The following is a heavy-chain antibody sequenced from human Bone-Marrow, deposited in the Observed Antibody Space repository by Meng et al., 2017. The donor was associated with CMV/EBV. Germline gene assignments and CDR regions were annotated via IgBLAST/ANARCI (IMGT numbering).Heavy chain of an antibody. V-gene: IGHV3-21*01. CDR3: ARDGGASSSWAKDY. Sequence: GESLKISCAASGFTFSSYSMNWVRQAPGKGLEWVSSISSSSSYIYYADSAKGRFTISRDNAKNSLYLQMNSLRAEDTAVYYCARDGGASSSWAKDYWGQGTLVTVSS. D-gene: IGHD6-13*01. J-gene: IGHJ4*02. CDR2: ISSSSSYI. CDR1: GFTFSSYS.